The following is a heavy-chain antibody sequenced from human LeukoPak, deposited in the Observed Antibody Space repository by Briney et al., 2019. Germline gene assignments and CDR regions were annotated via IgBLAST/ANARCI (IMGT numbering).Heavy chain of an antibody. CDR3: ARESSGAYALDI. J-gene: IGHJ3*02. V-gene: IGHV3-21*01. CDR1: GFTFSSYS. Sequence: GGSLRLSCAASGFTFSSYSMNWVRQAPGKGLEWVSSISGSSGYTHYADSVKGRFTISRDNAKNSLYLQMNSLRAEDTAVYYCARESSGAYALDIWGQGTMVTVSS. CDR2: ISGSSGYT. D-gene: IGHD3-10*01.